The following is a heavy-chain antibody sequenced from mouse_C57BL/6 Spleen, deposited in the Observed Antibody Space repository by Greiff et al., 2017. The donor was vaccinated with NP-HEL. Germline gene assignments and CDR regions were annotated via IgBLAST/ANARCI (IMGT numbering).Heavy chain of an antibody. CDR1: GYAFSSYW. CDR3: ARNYDSNYESDYYAMDY. CDR2: IYPGDGDT. D-gene: IGHD2-5*01. V-gene: IGHV1-80*01. J-gene: IGHJ4*01. Sequence: QVQLKQSGAELVKPGASVKISCKASGYAFSSYWMNWVKQRPGKGLEWIGQIYPGDGDTNYNGKFKGKATLTADKSSSTAYMQLSSLTSEDSAVYYCARNYDSNYESDYYAMDYWGQGTSVTVSS.